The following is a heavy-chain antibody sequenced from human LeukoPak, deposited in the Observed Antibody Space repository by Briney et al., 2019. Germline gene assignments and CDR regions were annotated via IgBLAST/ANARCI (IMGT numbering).Heavy chain of an antibody. CDR3: ARDSEDMVATIRALDY. CDR1: GGSISSSGYY. J-gene: IGHJ4*02. CDR2: IYYSGST. Sequence: TSETLSLTCSVSGGSISSSGYYWGWNRQPPGKGLEWIASIYYSGSTYYNPSLKSRVTISVDTSKNQFSLKLSSVTAADTAVYYCARDSEDMVATIRALDYWGQGTLVTVSS. D-gene: IGHD5-12*01. V-gene: IGHV4-39*07.